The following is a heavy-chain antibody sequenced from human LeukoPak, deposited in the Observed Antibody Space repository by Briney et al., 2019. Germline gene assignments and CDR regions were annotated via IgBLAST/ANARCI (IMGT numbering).Heavy chain of an antibody. CDR1: GFTFSSYG. Sequence: PGGSLRLSCAASGFTFSSYGMHWVRQAPGKGLEWVAVISYDGSNKYYADSVKGRFTISRDNSKNTLYLQMNSLRAEDTAVYYCAKGFGEFDYWGQGTLVTVSS. D-gene: IGHD3-10*01. J-gene: IGHJ4*02. CDR3: AKGFGEFDY. V-gene: IGHV3-30*18. CDR2: ISYDGSNK.